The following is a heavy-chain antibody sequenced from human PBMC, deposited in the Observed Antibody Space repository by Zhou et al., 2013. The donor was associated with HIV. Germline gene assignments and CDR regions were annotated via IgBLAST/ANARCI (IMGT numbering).Heavy chain of an antibody. Sequence: QVQLVQSGAEVKKPGASVKVSCEASGYTFTSYGFVWVRQAPGQGLEWMGWISGYNGNTNYAQKFQGRVTMTTDTSTSTAYMEVRSLRFDDTAVYYCARVGVAAAGVDWYFDLWGRGTLVTVSS. CDR1: GYTFTSYG. V-gene: IGHV1-18*01. CDR2: ISGYNGNT. CDR3: ARVGVAAAGVDWYFDL. D-gene: IGHD6-13*01. J-gene: IGHJ2*01.